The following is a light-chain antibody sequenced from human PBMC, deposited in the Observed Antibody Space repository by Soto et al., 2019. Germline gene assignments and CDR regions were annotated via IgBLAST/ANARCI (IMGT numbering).Light chain of an antibody. CDR1: QSVSSSY. CDR2: GAS. CDR3: QQYNNWPPIT. V-gene: IGKV3-20*01. J-gene: IGKJ5*01. Sequence: EIVLTKSPGALSLTPGERATLSCRASQSVSSSYLAWYQQKPGQAPRLLIYGASSRATGIPDRFSGSGSGTEFTLTISNLQSEDVAVYYCQQYNNWPPITFGQGTRLEIK.